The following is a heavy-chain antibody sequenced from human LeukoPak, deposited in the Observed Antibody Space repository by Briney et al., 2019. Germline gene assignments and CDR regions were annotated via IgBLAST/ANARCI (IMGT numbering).Heavy chain of an antibody. CDR1: GFTFDDYA. D-gene: IGHD2-15*01. CDR2: ISWNSGSI. CDR3: AKDLIVATPRGAFDI. V-gene: IGHV3-9*01. Sequence: GGSLRLSCAASGFTFDDYAMHWVRQAPGKGLEWVSGISWNSGSIGYADSVKGRFTISRDNAKNSLYLRMNSLRAEGTALYYCAKDLIVATPRGAFDIWGQGTMVTVSS. J-gene: IGHJ3*02.